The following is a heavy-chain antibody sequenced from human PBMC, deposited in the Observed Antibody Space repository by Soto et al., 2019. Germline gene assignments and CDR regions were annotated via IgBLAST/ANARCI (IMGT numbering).Heavy chain of an antibody. CDR3: ARLNGAAPDNWTDG. CDR2: IDTKISFS. Sequence: RGEALKVSGDGSVYSFAIYWITWVRPMPGKEVECLGRIDTKISFSNYSPPLQGPVTISVHKSINTAYLQCSSLQASDTAIYYWARLNGAAPDNWTDGWDQETTGTVSS. V-gene: IGHV5-10-1*01. CDR1: VYSFAIYW. D-gene: IGHD1-1*01. J-gene: IGHJ6*02.